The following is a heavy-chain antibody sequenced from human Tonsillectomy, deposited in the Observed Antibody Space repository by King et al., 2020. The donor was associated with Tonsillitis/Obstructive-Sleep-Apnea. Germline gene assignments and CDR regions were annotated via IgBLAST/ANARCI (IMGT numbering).Heavy chain of an antibody. V-gene: IGHV4-34*01. D-gene: IGHD6-13*01. Sequence: VQLQQWGAGLLKPSETLSLTCAVYGGSFSGYYWSWIRQPPGKGLEWIGEINHSGSTNYNPSLKSRVTISVDTSKNQFSLKLSSVTAADTAVSYFARAGYSSSWYTFYYWGQGTLGTVSS. J-gene: IGHJ4*02. CDR3: ARAGYSSSWYTFYY. CDR2: INHSGST. CDR1: GGSFSGYY.